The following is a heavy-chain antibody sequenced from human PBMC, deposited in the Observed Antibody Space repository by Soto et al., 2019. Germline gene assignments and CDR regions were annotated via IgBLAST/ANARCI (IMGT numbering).Heavy chain of an antibody. D-gene: IGHD6-19*01. CDR2: ISAYSGDT. V-gene: IGHV1-18*01. CDR3: ARAGSCFFPFAY. J-gene: IGHJ4*02. Sequence: QVQLVQSGAEVKKPGASVKVSCKGSGYTFSTYAIAWVRQAPGQGLEWMAWISAYSGDTNYAPKVQGRATLTTDTSSTTAYLELWSLTSDDSAVYYCARAGSCFFPFAYWRPGTLVTVSS. CDR1: GYTFSTYA.